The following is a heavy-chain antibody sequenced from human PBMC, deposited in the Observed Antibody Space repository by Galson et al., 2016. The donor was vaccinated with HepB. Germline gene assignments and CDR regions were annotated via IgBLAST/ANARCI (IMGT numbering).Heavy chain of an antibody. V-gene: IGHV3-33*01. CDR1: GFTFSAYG. J-gene: IGHJ4*02. Sequence: SLRLSCAASGFTFSAYGIHWVRQAPGKGLEWVAVIWYDGSNKYYGDSVEGRFTISRDNSKNTVYLQMNSLRAEDTAVYYCARGFAVPGRIDYWGQGTLVTVSS. D-gene: IGHD2-2*01. CDR2: IWYDGSNK. CDR3: ARGFAVPGRIDY.